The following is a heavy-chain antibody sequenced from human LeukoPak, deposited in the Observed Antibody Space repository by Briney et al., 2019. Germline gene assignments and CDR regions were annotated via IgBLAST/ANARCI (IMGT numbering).Heavy chain of an antibody. CDR3: ARGLLATDP. CDR1: GISFSSGCM. CDR2: IYQTGQT. Sequence: GSLRLSCSASGISFSSGCMCCCIQAPGGKLEEWIGSIYQTGQTYNNASLKNRVTISGDTSKNQFSLRLTSVTAADTAVDYCARGLLATDPWGQGILVTVSS. J-gene: IGHJ5*02. D-gene: IGHD3-16*01. V-gene: IGHV4-38-2*02.